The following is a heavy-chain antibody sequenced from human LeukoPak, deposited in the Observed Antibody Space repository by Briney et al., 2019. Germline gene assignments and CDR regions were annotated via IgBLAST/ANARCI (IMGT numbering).Heavy chain of an antibody. CDR3: ARDSAWFGEFGFDY. CDR2: IYNSGST. V-gene: IGHV4-59*01. Sequence: SETLSLTCTVSGGSISTYYWSWIRKPPGKGLEWIGHIYNSGSTNYSPSLKSRVTISVDTSKNQFSLKLSSVTAADTAVYYCARDSAWFGEFGFDYWGQGTLVTVSS. D-gene: IGHD3-10*01. J-gene: IGHJ4*02. CDR1: GGSISTYY.